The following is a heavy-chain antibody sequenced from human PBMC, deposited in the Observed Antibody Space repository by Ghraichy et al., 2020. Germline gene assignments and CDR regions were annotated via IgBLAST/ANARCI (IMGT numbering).Heavy chain of an antibody. Sequence: GGSLRLSCAGSGFTFSTYSMNWVRQAPGKGLEWVSSISSSSTYISYADSVKGRFTISRDNAKNSLYLQINSLRAEDTAVYYCARGETLYGMDVWGQGTTVTVSS. V-gene: IGHV3-21*01. J-gene: IGHJ6*02. CDR1: GFTFSTYS. D-gene: IGHD3-16*01. CDR3: ARGETLYGMDV. CDR2: ISSSSTYI.